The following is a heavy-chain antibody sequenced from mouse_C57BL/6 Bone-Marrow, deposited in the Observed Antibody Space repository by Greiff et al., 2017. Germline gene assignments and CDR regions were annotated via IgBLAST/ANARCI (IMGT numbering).Heavy chain of an antibody. CDR1: GYTFTSYG. D-gene: IGHD2-13*01. V-gene: IGHV1-81*01. CDR3: AQVKYYFDY. Sequence: QVQLQQSGAELARPGASVKLSCKASGYTFTSYGISWVKQRTGQGLEWIGEIYPSSGNTYYNEKFKGKATLTEDKSSSTAYMELRSLTSEDSAVYFGAQVKYYFDYWGQGTTLTVFS. CDR2: IYPSSGNT. J-gene: IGHJ2*01.